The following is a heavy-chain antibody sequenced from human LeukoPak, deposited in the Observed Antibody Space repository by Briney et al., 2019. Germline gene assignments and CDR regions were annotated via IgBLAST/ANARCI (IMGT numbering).Heavy chain of an antibody. CDR2: INHSGST. Sequence: SETLSLTCAVYGGSFSGYYWSWIRQPPGKGLEWIGEINHSGSTNYNPSLKSRVTISVDTSKNQFSLKLSSVTAADTAVYYCARQRYQLPRKLLDYWGQGTLVTVSS. CDR3: ARQRYQLPRKLLDY. J-gene: IGHJ4*02. D-gene: IGHD2-2*01. V-gene: IGHV4-34*01. CDR1: GGSFSGYY.